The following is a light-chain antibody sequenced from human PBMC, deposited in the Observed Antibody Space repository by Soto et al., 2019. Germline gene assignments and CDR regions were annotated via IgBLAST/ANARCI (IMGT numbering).Light chain of an antibody. CDR2: LGS. V-gene: IGKV2-28*01. CDR3: AQGLATPCT. CDR1: RNLLHSNGYYY. J-gene: IGKJ4*01. Sequence: IVLTQSPLSLPVTPGEPASISCRSSRNLLHSNGYYYLDWYLQKPGQSPQLLIYLGSNRASGVPDRFSGSGSGTDFTLTISRVEAEDVGVYFCAQGLATPCTFGEGTKVDIK.